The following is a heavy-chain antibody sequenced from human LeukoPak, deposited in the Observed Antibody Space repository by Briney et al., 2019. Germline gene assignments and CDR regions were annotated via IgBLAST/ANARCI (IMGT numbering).Heavy chain of an antibody. CDR1: GGTFSGYY. Sequence: SETLTLTCAVSGGTFSGYYWSWIRQPPGKGLEWIGEINHSGSTNYNPSLKSRVTISVDTSKNQFSLKLSSVTAADTAVYYCARLPMAVTPHVDYWGQGTRVTVSS. CDR2: INHSGST. V-gene: IGHV4-34*01. J-gene: IGHJ4*02. D-gene: IGHD2-21*02. CDR3: ARLPMAVTPHVDY.